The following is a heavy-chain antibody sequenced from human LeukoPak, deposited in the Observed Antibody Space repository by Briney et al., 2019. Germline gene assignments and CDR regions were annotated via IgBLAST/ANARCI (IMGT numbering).Heavy chain of an antibody. D-gene: IGHD3-10*01. CDR1: GGSFSGYY. V-gene: IGHV4-34*01. Sequence: SETLSLTCAVYGGSFSGYYWSWIRQPPGKGLEWIGEINHSGSTNYNPSLKSRVTISVDTSKNQFSLKLIAVTAADTAVYYCARGVVTSFGLSHNWFDPWGQGTLVTVSS. J-gene: IGHJ5*02. CDR3: ARGVVTSFGLSHNWFDP. CDR2: INHSGST.